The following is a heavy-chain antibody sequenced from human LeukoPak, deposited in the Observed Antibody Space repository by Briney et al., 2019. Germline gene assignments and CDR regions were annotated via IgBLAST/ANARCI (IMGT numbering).Heavy chain of an antibody. CDR1: GFTFSIWR. Sequence: QPGGSLRLSCGASGFTFSIWRMRWVRQATGKGREWVAGIRGNGDTTFYANYVKGRFTIARDKSKSTLYLPMSSLRAGDTAIYYCAKDGYGSGSYSQFFDHWRQGTLVTVSS. V-gene: IGHV3-23*01. D-gene: IGHD3-10*01. CDR2: IRGNGDTT. CDR3: AKDGYGSGSYSQFFDH. J-gene: IGHJ4*02.